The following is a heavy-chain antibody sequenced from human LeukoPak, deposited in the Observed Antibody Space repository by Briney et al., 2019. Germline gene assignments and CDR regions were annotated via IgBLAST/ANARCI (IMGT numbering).Heavy chain of an antibody. CDR3: ARGPYSSSSVY. D-gene: IGHD6-13*01. CDR1: GYTFTSYG. Sequence: SVTVSCKASGYTFTSYGISWVRQAPGQGLEWMGWISAYNGNKNYAQKLQGRVTITTDTSPRTAYIELRRLRSDDTAVYYCARGPYSSSSVYRGQGNLVTVSS. CDR2: ISAYNGNK. V-gene: IGHV1-18*01. J-gene: IGHJ4*02.